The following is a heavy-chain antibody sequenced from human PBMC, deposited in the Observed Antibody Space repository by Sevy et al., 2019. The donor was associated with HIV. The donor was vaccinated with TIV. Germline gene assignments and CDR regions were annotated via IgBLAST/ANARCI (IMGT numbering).Heavy chain of an antibody. CDR1: GYTLTDLS. D-gene: IGHD4-17*01. Sequence: ASVKVSCKVSGYTLTDLSMHWVRQAPGKGLEWMGGFDPENGKTIYAQKLQGRLTMTEDTSTDTAYMELNNLRSDDTVVYYCATDLCFYYGDFRGFWGQGTLVTVSS. J-gene: IGHJ4*02. CDR3: ATDLCFYYGDFRGF. CDR2: FDPENGKT. V-gene: IGHV1-24*01.